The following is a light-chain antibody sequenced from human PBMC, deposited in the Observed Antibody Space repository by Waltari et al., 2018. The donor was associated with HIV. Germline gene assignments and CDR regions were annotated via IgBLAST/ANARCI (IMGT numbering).Light chain of an antibody. CDR3: CSYSSSGTVL. CDR2: DVS. CDR1: STDVGGFNY. Sequence: HSVLTQPASMSGSLGQSITISCLGSSTDVGGFNYVSWYQQSPDKAPRLVIYDVSNRSSGVSGRFSASKSGSAASLTISGLQPEDEADYYCCSYSSSGTVLFGGGTRLTVL. J-gene: IGLJ2*01. V-gene: IGLV2-14*03.